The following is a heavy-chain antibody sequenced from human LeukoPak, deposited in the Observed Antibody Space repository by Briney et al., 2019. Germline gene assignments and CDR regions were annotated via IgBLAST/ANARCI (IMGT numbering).Heavy chain of an antibody. CDR3: ARGKAAAGTGYYYMDV. CDR2: MNPNSGNT. D-gene: IGHD6-13*01. J-gene: IGHJ6*03. Sequence: ASVKVSCKASGYTFTSYDINWVRQATGQGLEWMGWMNPNSGNTGYAQKFQGRVTMTRNTSISTAYMELSSPRSEDTAVYYCARGKAAAGTGYYYMDVWGKGTTVTVSS. CDR1: GYTFTSYD. V-gene: IGHV1-8*01.